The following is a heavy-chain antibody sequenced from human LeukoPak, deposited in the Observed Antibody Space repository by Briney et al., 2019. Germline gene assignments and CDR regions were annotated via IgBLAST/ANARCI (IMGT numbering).Heavy chain of an antibody. Sequence: PGGSLRLSCAASGFTFSSYWMSWVRQAPGKGLEWIGSIYYSGNTCYNPSLKSRVTISVDTSKDQFSLKLSSVTAADTAVYYCARHFYSGTYYYYYYYMDVWGKGTTVTVSS. CDR1: GFTFSSYW. D-gene: IGHD1-26*01. CDR2: IYYSGNT. V-gene: IGHV4-39*01. CDR3: ARHFYSGTYYYYYYYMDV. J-gene: IGHJ6*03.